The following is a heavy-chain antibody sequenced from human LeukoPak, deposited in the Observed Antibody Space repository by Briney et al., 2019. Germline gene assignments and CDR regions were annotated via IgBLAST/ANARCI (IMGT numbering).Heavy chain of an antibody. Sequence: ASVKVSCKASGYTFTSYDINWVRQATGQGLEWMGWMNPNSSNTGYAQKFQGRVTITRNTSISTAYMELSSLRSEDTAVYYCARGPTTVVTIGDYWGQGTLVTVSS. V-gene: IGHV1-8*03. CDR2: MNPNSSNT. CDR1: GYTFTSYD. D-gene: IGHD4-23*01. CDR3: ARGPTTVVTIGDY. J-gene: IGHJ4*02.